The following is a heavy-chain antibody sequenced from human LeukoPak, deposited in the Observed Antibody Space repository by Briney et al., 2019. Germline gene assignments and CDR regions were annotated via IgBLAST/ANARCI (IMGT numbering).Heavy chain of an antibody. CDR1: GFTVISNY. Sequence: GSLRLSCAASGFTVISNYMSWVRQAPGKGLEWVSVIYSGGSTYYADSVKGRVTISRDNDKNKLYLQIDSRRAEDSAVYYCARAYDSSGYLFDYWGQGTLVTVSS. J-gene: IGHJ4*02. D-gene: IGHD3-22*01. V-gene: IGHV3-66*01. CDR3: ARAYDSSGYLFDY. CDR2: IYSGGST.